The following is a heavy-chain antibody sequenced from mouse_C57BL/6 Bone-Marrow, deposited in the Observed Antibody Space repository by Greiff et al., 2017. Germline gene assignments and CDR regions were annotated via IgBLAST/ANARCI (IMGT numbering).Heavy chain of an antibody. CDR1: GFNIKDDY. V-gene: IGHV14-4*01. CDR3: TVFYYDYSYYFDY. CDR2: IDPENGDT. J-gene: IGHJ2*01. Sequence: EVQLQQSGAELVRPGASVKLSCTASGFNIKDDYMHWVKQRPEQGLEWIGWIDPENGDTEYASKFQGKATITADTSSNTADLQLSSLTSEDTAVYYCTVFYYDYSYYFDYWGQGTTLTVSS. D-gene: IGHD2-4*01.